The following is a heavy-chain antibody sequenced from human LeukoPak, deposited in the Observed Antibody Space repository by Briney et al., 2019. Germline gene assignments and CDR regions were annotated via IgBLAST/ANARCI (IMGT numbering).Heavy chain of an antibody. V-gene: IGHV4-59*08. J-gene: IGHJ5*02. D-gene: IGHD6-13*01. Sequence: SETLSLTCTVSSGSISSYYWSWIRQPPGKGLEWIGYIHYSGTTNYNPSLRSRVTISVDTSKDQFSLKLSSVTAADTAVYYCARSPADSWSNWFDPWGQGTLVTVSS. CDR1: SGSISSYY. CDR2: IHYSGTT. CDR3: ARSPADSWSNWFDP.